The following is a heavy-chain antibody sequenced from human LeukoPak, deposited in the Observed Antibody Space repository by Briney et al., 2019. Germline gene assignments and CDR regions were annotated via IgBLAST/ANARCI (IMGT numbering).Heavy chain of an antibody. CDR3: ASRQESEETYY. V-gene: IGHV4-39*02. CDR1: GGSISSSSHY. CDR2: IYYSGST. D-gene: IGHD2/OR15-2a*01. Sequence: PSETLSLTCTVSGGSISSSSHYWGWIRQPPGKGLEWIGTIYYSGSTYYNPSHKSRVAIAVDTSKIHFSLKLSSVTAADTAVYYGASRQESEETYYWGQGTLVTVSS. J-gene: IGHJ4*02.